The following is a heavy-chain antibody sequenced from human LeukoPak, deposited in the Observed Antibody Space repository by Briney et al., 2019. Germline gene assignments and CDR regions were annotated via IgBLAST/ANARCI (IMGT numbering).Heavy chain of an antibody. D-gene: IGHD3-10*01. Sequence: PGRSLRLSCAASGFTFSSYGMHWVRQAPGKGLEWVAVISYDGSNKYYADSVKGRFTISRDNSKNTLYLQMNSLRAEDTAVYYCARDGGLLHPYYYYYYMDVWGKGTTVTVSS. CDR1: GFTFSSYG. V-gene: IGHV3-30*03. J-gene: IGHJ6*03. CDR3: ARDGGLLHPYYYYYYMDV. CDR2: ISYDGSNK.